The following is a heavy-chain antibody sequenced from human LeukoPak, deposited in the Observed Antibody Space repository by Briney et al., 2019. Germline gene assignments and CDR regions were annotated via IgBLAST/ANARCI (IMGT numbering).Heavy chain of an antibody. V-gene: IGHV3-7*01. J-gene: IGHJ4*02. CDR3: ARGHYGGSWGFDY. CDR1: GFTFSSYW. D-gene: IGHD4-17*01. Sequence: GGSLRLSCAASGFTFSSYWMSWVRQAPGKGLEWVANIKQDGSEKYYVDSVKGRFTISRDNAKNSLYLQMNSLRAEDTAVYYCARGHYGGSWGFDYWGQGTLVTVSS. CDR2: IKQDGSEK.